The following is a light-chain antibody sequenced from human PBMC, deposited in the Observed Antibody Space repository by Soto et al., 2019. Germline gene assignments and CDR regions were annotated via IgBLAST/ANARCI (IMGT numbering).Light chain of an antibody. J-gene: IGKJ4*01. CDR1: QSVSSY. V-gene: IGKV3-11*01. CDR2: DAS. Sequence: EIVLTQSPATPSLSPGERATLSCRASQSVSSYLAWYQQKPGQAPRLLIYDASNRATGTPARFSGSGSGTDFTLTISSLEPEDFAVYYCQQRSNWPLTFGGGTKVEIK. CDR3: QQRSNWPLT.